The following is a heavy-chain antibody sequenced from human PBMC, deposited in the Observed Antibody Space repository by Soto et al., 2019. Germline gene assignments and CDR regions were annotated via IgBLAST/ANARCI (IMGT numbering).Heavy chain of an antibody. CDR2: IYYIGTT. CDR1: GGSISNGNYY. Sequence: SETLSLTCTVSGGSISNGNYYWSWIRQLPGKGLEWIGNIYYIGTTSYNPSLKSRVTMSIDTSKNQFSLKLRSVVAADTAMYYCAKNETNRPWFAPWGKGTLVTVSS. V-gene: IGHV4-31*03. J-gene: IGHJ5*02. CDR3: AKNETNRPWFAP.